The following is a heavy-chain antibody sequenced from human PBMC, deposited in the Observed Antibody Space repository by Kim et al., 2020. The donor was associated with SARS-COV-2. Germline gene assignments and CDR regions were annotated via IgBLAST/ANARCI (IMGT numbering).Heavy chain of an antibody. CDR3: ARRSEKAYSYGSGSYNWFDP. J-gene: IGHJ5*02. CDR2: INHSGST. Sequence: SETLSLTCAVYGGSFSGYYWSWIRQPPGKGLEWIGEINHSGSTNYNPSLKSRVTISVDTSKNQFSLKLSSVTAADTAVYYCARRSEKAYSYGSGSYNWFDPWGQGTLVTVSS. CDR1: GGSFSGYY. D-gene: IGHD3-10*01. V-gene: IGHV4-34*01.